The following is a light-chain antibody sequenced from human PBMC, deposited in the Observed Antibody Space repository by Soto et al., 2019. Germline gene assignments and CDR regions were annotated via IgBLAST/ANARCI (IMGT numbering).Light chain of an antibody. V-gene: IGLV4-69*01. CDR3: QTWVTGPPWV. J-gene: IGLJ3*02. CDR2: LNSDGSH. Sequence: QLVLTQSPSASASLGASVKLTCTLSSRHSTYAIAWHQQQPEKGPRYLMKLNSDGSHSKGDGIPDRFSGSSSGAERYLSISSLQSEDEADYYCQTWVTGPPWVFGGGTQLTVL. CDR1: SRHSTYA.